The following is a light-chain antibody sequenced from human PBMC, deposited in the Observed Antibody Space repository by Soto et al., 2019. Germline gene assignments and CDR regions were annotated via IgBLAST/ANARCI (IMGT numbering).Light chain of an antibody. Sequence: QSALTQPPSASGSPGQSVTISCTGTSSDVGGYIYVSWYQQPPGNAPKLMIYEVSKRPSGVPDRFSGSKSGNTASLTGAGLQAEDEADYYGSSYAGSNKMGVFGGGTKLTVL. CDR1: SSDVGGYIY. CDR3: SSYAGSNKMGV. CDR2: EVS. J-gene: IGLJ2*01. V-gene: IGLV2-8*01.